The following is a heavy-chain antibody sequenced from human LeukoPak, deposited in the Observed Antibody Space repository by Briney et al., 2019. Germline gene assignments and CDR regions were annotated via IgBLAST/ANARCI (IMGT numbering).Heavy chain of an antibody. CDR3: TRDLTGGLYFDY. D-gene: IGHD2-8*02. V-gene: IGHV4-59*11. J-gene: IGHJ4*02. CDR1: GGSISSHY. Sequence: SETLSLTCTVSGGSISSHYWSWIRQPPGKGLEWIGSIYYSGITNYNPSLKSRVSISVDTSKSQFSLRLSSVTAADTAIYYCTRDLTGGLYFDYWGQGALVTVSS. CDR2: IYYSGIT.